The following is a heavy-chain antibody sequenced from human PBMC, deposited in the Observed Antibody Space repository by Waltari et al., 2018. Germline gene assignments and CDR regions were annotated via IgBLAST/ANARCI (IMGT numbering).Heavy chain of an antibody. J-gene: IGHJ4*01. Sequence: QVQLQESGPGLVTPSQTLTLTCDVSSGTLSIPGYFWSWIRQAPGKGLEWIGSVSYRGITYYNPSLESRLIVSVDTSKNQFSLKLNSVTAADAAVYYCARTTFVSYFDFWGYGTLVTVSS. CDR3: ARTTFVSYFDF. CDR1: SGTLSIPGYF. D-gene: IGHD1-1*01. V-gene: IGHV4-30-4*01. CDR2: VSYRGIT.